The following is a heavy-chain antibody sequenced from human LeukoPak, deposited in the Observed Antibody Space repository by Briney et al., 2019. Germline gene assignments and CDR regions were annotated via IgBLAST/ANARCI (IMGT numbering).Heavy chain of an antibody. Sequence: PGGSLRLSCAASGFTVRSNCMSWVRQVPGKGLEWVANIKQDGSETTYADSVRGRFTIFRDNAKDSVYLQMNSLRAEDSATYYCVREGFYFFDFWGQGTLVTVSS. CDR3: VREGFYFFDF. V-gene: IGHV3-7*01. J-gene: IGHJ4*01. CDR2: IKQDGSET. CDR1: GFTVRSNC.